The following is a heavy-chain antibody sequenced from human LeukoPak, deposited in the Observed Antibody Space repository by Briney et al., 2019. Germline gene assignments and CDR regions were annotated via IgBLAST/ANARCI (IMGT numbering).Heavy chain of an antibody. CDR2: ISSSSSYI. D-gene: IGHD3-3*01. Sequence: GRSLRLSCAASGFTSSSYAMHWVRQAPGKGLEWVSSISSSSSYIYYADSVKGRFTISRDNAKNSLYLQMNSLRAEDTAVYYCASDYDLAPTDYWGQGTLVTVSS. V-gene: IGHV3-21*01. CDR1: GFTSSSYA. CDR3: ASDYDLAPTDY. J-gene: IGHJ4*02.